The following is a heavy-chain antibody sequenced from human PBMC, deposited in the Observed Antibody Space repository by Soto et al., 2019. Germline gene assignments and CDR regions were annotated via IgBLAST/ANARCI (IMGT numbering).Heavy chain of an antibody. CDR1: GYTFSNYG. Sequence: ASVKVSCKASGYTFSNYGVNWVRQAPGQGLEWLGYIMAYNNNPHYAQKFAGRVTMTADTSTSTAFLELRSLTSDDTAVYYCARGGMGKSYWTLDSWGQGTQVTAPQ. V-gene: IGHV1-18*01. J-gene: IGHJ4*02. D-gene: IGHD1-26*01. CDR3: ARGGMGKSYWTLDS. CDR2: IMAYNNNP.